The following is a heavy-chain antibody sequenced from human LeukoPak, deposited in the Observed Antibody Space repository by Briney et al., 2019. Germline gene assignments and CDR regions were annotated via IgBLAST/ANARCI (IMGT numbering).Heavy chain of an antibody. CDR1: GYTLTELS. CDR3: ASHLGVRGAMDRISSDY. CDR2: VDPEDGET. Sequence: GASVKVSCKVSGYTLTELSMHWVRQAPGKGLEWMGRVDPEDGETIYAEKFQGRVTITADTSTDTAYMELSSLRSEDTAVYYCASHLGVRGAMDRISSDYWGQGTLVTVSS. D-gene: IGHD3-10*01. J-gene: IGHJ4*02. V-gene: IGHV1-24*01.